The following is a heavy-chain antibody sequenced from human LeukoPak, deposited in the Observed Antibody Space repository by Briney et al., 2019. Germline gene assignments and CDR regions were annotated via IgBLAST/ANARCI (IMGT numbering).Heavy chain of an antibody. CDR2: IYYSGST. CDR1: GGSISSSSYY. CDR3: ARHRSSGWISFYVFGSARFDP. V-gene: IGHV4-39*01. D-gene: IGHD6-19*01. Sequence: SETLSLTCTVSGGSISSSSYYWGWIRQPPGKGLEWIGSIYYSGSTYYNPSLKSRVTISVDTSKNQFSLKLSSVTAADTAVYYCARHRSSGWISFYVFGSARFDPWGQGTLVTVSS. J-gene: IGHJ5*02.